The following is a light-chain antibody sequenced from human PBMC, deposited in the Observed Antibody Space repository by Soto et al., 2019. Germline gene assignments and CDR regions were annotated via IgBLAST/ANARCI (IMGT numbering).Light chain of an antibody. V-gene: IGKV3-15*01. Sequence: EIVMTQSPATLSVSPGESVTLSCRASQRIGSNLAWYQQKRGQAPRLLIYGASTRATGIPARFSGSGSGTEFTLTISSLQSEDFAVYFCQQSDDWYTFGQGTKLEIK. CDR1: QRIGSN. CDR2: GAS. J-gene: IGKJ2*01. CDR3: QQSDDWYT.